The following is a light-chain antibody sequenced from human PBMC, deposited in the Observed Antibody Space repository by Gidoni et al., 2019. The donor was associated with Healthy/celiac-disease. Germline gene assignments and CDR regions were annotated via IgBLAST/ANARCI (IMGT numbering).Light chain of an antibody. CDR1: QSISSY. Sequence: DIQMTQTPSSLSASVGDRVTITGRASQSISSYLNWYQQKPGKAPKLLIYAASSLQSGVPSRFSGSGSGTDFTLTISSLQPEDFATYYCQQCYSTPRTFGGGTKVEIK. CDR2: AAS. CDR3: QQCYSTPRT. V-gene: IGKV1-39*01. J-gene: IGKJ4*01.